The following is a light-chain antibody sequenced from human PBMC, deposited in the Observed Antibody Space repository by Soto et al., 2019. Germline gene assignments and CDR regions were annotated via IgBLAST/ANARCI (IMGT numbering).Light chain of an antibody. J-gene: IGLJ2*01. Sequence: QSVLTQPPSASGTPGQRVTIPCSGSSSNMGSNSVNWYQQLPGTAPKLLIYGDNQRPSGVPDRFSGSKSGTSASLAITGLQSEDEADYYCAAWDGSLHHILFGGGTQLTVL. CDR2: GDN. CDR1: SSNMGSNS. CDR3: AAWDGSLHHIL. V-gene: IGLV1-44*01.